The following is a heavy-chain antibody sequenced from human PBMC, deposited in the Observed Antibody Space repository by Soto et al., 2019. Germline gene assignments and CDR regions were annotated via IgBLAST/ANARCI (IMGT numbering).Heavy chain of an antibody. Sequence: SGTLSLTCGVYAASFSGYYWRWIRQPPGKGLEWIGEINHSGSTNYNPSLKSRVTISVDTSKNQFSPKLSSVTAADWAAYYCARGRMSIAVAGTGWFEPWGQGTLVT. CDR1: AASFSGYY. D-gene: IGHD6-19*01. V-gene: IGHV4-34*01. CDR2: INHSGST. CDR3: ARGRMSIAVAGTGWFEP. J-gene: IGHJ5*02.